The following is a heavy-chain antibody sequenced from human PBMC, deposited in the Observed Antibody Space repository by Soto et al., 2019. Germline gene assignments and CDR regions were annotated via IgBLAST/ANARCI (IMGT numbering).Heavy chain of an antibody. J-gene: IGHJ6*02. D-gene: IGHD4-17*01. CDR1: GYTFTSYG. CDR2: ISAYNGNT. Sequence: ASVKVSCKASGYTFTSYGISWARQAPGQGLEWMGWISAYNGNTNYAQKLQGRVTMTTDTSTSTAYMELRSLRSDDTAVYYCARLTTVTTSHYYYYGMDVWGQGTTVTVSS. V-gene: IGHV1-18*01. CDR3: ARLTTVTTSHYYYYGMDV.